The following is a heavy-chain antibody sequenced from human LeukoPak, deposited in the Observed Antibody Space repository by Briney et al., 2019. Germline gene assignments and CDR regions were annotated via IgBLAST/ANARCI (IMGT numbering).Heavy chain of an antibody. Sequence: SETLSLTCTVSGGSISSSSYYWGWIRQPPGKGLEWIGSIYYSGSTYYHPSLKSRVTISVDTSKNQFSLKLSPVTAADMAVYYCARGGSGWYDFYYWGQGTLVTVSS. D-gene: IGHD6-19*01. CDR3: ARGGSGWYDFYY. CDR2: IYYSGST. J-gene: IGHJ4*02. V-gene: IGHV4-39*01. CDR1: GGSISSSSYY.